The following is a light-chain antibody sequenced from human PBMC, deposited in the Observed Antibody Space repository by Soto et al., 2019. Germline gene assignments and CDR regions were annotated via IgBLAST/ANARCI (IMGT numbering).Light chain of an antibody. V-gene: IGLV2-14*01. J-gene: IGLJ2*01. Sequence: QSALTQPASVSGSPGQSITISCTGSSGDLGDYKYVSWYKQHPGKAPKLMIYDVSNRPSGVSNRFSASKSGNTASLTISGLQAEDEADYYCSSYTSTNFVIFGGGTKQTVL. CDR2: DVS. CDR3: SSYTSTNFVI. CDR1: SGDLGDYKY.